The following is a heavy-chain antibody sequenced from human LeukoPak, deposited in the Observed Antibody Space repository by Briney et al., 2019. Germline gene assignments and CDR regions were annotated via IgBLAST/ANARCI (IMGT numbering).Heavy chain of an antibody. J-gene: IGHJ4*02. Sequence: ASVKVSCKASGYSFTAYYIHWVRQAPGQGLEWMGWMNPASGGANYAQKFQGRVTMTRDTSIRTAYMELTRLRSDGTAVYYCATSIVGATTLGYWGQGTLVTASS. CDR1: GYSFTAYY. CDR3: ATSIVGATTLGY. V-gene: IGHV1-2*02. CDR2: MNPASGGA. D-gene: IGHD1-26*01.